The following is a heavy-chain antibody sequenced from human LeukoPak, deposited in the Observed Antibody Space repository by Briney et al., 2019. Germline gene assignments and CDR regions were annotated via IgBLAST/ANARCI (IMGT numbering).Heavy chain of an antibody. J-gene: IGHJ4*02. D-gene: IGHD3-9*01. V-gene: IGHV1-2*02. CDR2: LNPNSGDT. Sequence: ASVKVSCKTSGYIFTGYYVHWVRQAPGQGLEWMGWLNPNSGDTHYAQTFQGRVTMTGDTSIKTAYMEVSGLRSDDTAVYYCARVESFALTSIDYWGQGTLVTVSS. CDR3: ARVESFALTSIDY. CDR1: GYIFTGYY.